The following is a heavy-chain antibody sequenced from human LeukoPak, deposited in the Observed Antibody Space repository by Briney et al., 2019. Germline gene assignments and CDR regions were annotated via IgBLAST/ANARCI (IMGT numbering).Heavy chain of an antibody. CDR2: IKQDGSEK. CDR3: AIDLYYFDSSGYYASDL. D-gene: IGHD3-22*01. V-gene: IGHV3-7*01. Sequence: GGSLRLSCAASGFTFSDYWMSWVRQAPGKGLERVANIKQDGSEKHYVDSLRGRFTVSRDNAKNSLELQMNSVRAEDTSVYFCAIDLYYFDSSGYYASDLWGQGTLVTVSS. J-gene: IGHJ5*02. CDR1: GFTFSDYW.